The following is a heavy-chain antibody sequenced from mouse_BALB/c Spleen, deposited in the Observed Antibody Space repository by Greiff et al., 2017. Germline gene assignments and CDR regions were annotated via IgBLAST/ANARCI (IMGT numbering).Heavy chain of an antibody. CDR1: GYAFSSYW. Sequence: QVQLKQSGAELVRPGSSVKISCKASGYAFSSYWMNWVKQRPGQGLEWIGQIYPGDGDTNYNGKFKGKATLTADKSSSTAYMQLSSLTSEDSAVYFCARNGDYYLYYFDYWGQGTTLTVSS. CDR3: ARNGDYYLYYFDY. V-gene: IGHV1-80*01. D-gene: IGHD1-1*01. J-gene: IGHJ2*01. CDR2: IYPGDGDT.